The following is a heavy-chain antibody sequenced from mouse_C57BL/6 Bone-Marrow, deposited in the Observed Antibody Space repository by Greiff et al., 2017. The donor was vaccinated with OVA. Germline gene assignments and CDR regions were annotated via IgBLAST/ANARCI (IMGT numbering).Heavy chain of an antibody. CDR2: INYDGSST. CDR3: ARVYDLYAMDY. J-gene: IGHJ4*01. V-gene: IGHV5-16*01. D-gene: IGHD2-3*01. Sequence: EVQLVESEGGLVQPGSSMKLSCTASGFTFSDYYMAWVRQVPEKGLEWVANINYDGSSTYYLDSLKSRFIISRDNAKNILYLQMSSLKSEDTATYYCARVYDLYAMDYWGQGTSVTVSS. CDR1: GFTFSDYY.